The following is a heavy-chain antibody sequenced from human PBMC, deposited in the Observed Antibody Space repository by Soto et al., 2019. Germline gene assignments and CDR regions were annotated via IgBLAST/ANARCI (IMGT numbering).Heavy chain of an antibody. CDR3: ARGDGSPYHNHEFDF. CDR2: VSSTGST. J-gene: IGHJ4*02. V-gene: IGHV4-59*01. CDR1: GASITQYY. Sequence: HVQLQESGPGLVKPSETLSLTCTVSGASITQYYWNWIRQSPGKGLEWIVSVSSTGSTVYNPSLTSRVTVSLDTSKNQFSLTLNSVTAADTAVYHCARGDGSPYHNHEFDFWGQGTLVTVSS. D-gene: IGHD6-13*01.